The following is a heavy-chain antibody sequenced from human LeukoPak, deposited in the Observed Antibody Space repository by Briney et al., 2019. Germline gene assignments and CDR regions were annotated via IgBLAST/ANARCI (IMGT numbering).Heavy chain of an antibody. Sequence: ASVKVSCKASGYTFTSYALHWVRQAPGQRLEWMGWINAGNGNTKYSQKFQGRVTITRDTSASTAYMELSSLRSEDTAVYYCARPSDYGDYSPGGRYNWFDPWGQGTLVTVSS. J-gene: IGHJ5*02. V-gene: IGHV1-3*01. D-gene: IGHD4-17*01. CDR2: INAGNGNT. CDR1: GYTFTSYA. CDR3: ARPSDYGDYSPGGRYNWFDP.